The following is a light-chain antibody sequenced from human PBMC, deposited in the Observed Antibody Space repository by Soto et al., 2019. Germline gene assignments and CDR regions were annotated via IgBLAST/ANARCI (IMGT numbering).Light chain of an antibody. CDR1: SRHNTNA. Sequence: QAVLTQSPSASASLGASVKITCALSSRHNTNAIAWHQQQPKKGPRFLMKVNSDGSHFKGDGIPDRFSGSSSGAERYLTISSLQAEDEADYYCQACATGIHIFGGGTKVTVL. CDR2: VNSDGSH. J-gene: IGLJ2*01. V-gene: IGLV4-69*01. CDR3: QACATGIHI.